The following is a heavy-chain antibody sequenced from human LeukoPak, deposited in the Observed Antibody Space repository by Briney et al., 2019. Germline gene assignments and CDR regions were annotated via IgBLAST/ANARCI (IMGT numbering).Heavy chain of an antibody. Sequence: GRSLRLSCAASGFTFSRYGMHWVRQAPGKGLEWVAGTSYDGTKKDYADHVKGRFTISRDNSQNTLYLQMNSLRAEDTAVYYCARVGYYASGPFSYFDYWGQGTLVTVSS. CDR1: GFTFSRYG. J-gene: IGHJ4*02. D-gene: IGHD3-10*01. V-gene: IGHV3-30*03. CDR2: TSYDGTKK. CDR3: ARVGYYASGPFSYFDY.